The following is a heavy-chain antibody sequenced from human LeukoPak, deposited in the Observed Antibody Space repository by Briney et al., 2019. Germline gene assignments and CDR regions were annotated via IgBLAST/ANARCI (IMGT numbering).Heavy chain of an antibody. CDR1: VYTFTSYD. CDR3: ARGAPGSYCSGGSCPYFDY. J-gene: IGHJ4*02. D-gene: IGHD2-15*01. V-gene: IGHV1-8*01. CDR2: VNPNSGHT. Sequence: GASVKVSCKASVYTFTSYDVNWVRQATGQGLEWMGWVNPNSGHTGYAQKFQGRVTMTTNTSISTAYMELSSLRSDDTAVYYCARGAPGSYCSGGSCPYFDYWGQGTLVSVSS.